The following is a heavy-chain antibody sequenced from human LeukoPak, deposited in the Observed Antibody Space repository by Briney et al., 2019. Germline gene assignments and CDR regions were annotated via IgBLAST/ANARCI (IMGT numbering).Heavy chain of an antibody. CDR3: ARVPKTDIVVVIAKEMAQGNWYFDL. CDR2: IYHSGST. V-gene: IGHV4-30-2*01. J-gene: IGHJ2*01. Sequence: SQTLSLTCTVSGGSISSGGYYWSWIRQPPGKGLEWIGYIYHSGSTYYNPSLKSRVTISVDRSKNQFSLKLSSVTAADTAVYYCARVPKTDIVVVIAKEMAQGNWYFDLWGRGTLVTVSS. D-gene: IGHD2-21*01. CDR1: GGSISSGGYY.